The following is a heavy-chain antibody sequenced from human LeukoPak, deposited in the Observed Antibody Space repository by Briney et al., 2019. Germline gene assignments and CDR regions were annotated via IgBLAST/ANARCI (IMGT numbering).Heavy chain of an antibody. CDR1: GITFSSHA. J-gene: IGHJ4*02. Sequence: GGSLRLSCAASGITFSSHAMSWVRQAPGKGLEWVSLISGSGGHTYYGDSVKGRFTISRDNSKNTLYLQMNSLRAEDTAVYYCAKGLLCLDYWGQGTLVTVSS. CDR2: ISGSGGHT. D-gene: IGHD2/OR15-2a*01. V-gene: IGHV3-23*01. CDR3: AKGLLCLDY.